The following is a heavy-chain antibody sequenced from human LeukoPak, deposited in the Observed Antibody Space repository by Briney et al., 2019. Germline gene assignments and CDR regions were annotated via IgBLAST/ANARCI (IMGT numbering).Heavy chain of an antibody. CDR2: ISYDGSNK. D-gene: IGHD3-22*01. CDR3: ARDRYYYDSSGYYPFGY. J-gene: IGHJ4*02. Sequence: GGSLRLSCATSEFTFSDYWMTWVRQAPGKGLEWVAVISYDGSNKYYADSVKGRFTISRDNSKNTLYLQMNSLRAEDTAVYYCARDRYYYDSSGYYPFGYWGQGTLVTVSS. CDR1: EFTFSDYW. V-gene: IGHV3-30-3*01.